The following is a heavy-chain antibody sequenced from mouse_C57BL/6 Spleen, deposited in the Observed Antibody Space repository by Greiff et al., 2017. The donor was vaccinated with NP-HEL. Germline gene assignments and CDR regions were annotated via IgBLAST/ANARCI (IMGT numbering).Heavy chain of an antibody. CDR1: GYTFTDYN. CDR3: ARDPHYYGSSYGDFDV. V-gene: IGHV1-18*01. J-gene: IGHJ1*03. CDR2: INPNNGGT. D-gene: IGHD1-1*01. Sequence: EVQLQQSGPELVKPGASVKIPCKASGYTFTDYNMDWVKQSHGKSLEWIGDINPNNGGTIYNQKFKGKATLTVDKSSSTAYMELRSLTSEDTAVYYCARDPHYYGSSYGDFDVWGTGTTVTVSS.